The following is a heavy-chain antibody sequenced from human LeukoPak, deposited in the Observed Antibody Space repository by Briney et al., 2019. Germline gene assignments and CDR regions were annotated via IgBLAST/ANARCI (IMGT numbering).Heavy chain of an antibody. CDR3: ASHWNYNWFDP. Sequence: SETLSLTCTVSGGSIGSSAHYWGWIRQPPGKGLEWIGTIYDSGSTYYNPSLKSRVAISVDTSKNQFSLKLSSVTAADTAVYSCASHWNYNWFDPWGQGTLVTVSS. CDR1: GGSIGSSAHY. CDR2: IYDSGST. D-gene: IGHD1-7*01. J-gene: IGHJ5*02. V-gene: IGHV4-39*01.